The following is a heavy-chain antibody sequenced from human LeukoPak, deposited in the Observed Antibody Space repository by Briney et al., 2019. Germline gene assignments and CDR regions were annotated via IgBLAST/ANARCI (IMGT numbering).Heavy chain of an antibody. D-gene: IGHD1-1*01. J-gene: IGHJ3*02. CDR2: IKQDGSEK. Sequence: GGSLRLSCAASGFTFSSYWMNWVRQAPGKGLEWVASIKQDGSEKYYVDSVKGRLTISRDNAKNSLYLQMNSLRAEDTAVYYCARDISQLERPDAFDIWGQGTMVTVSS. CDR3: ARDISQLERPDAFDI. CDR1: GFTFSSYW. V-gene: IGHV3-7*01.